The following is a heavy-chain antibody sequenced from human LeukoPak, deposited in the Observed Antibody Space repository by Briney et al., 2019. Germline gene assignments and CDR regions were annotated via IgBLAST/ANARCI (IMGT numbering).Heavy chain of an antibody. CDR2: IRWDGGTT. J-gene: IGHJ5*02. D-gene: IGHD5-18*01. CDR1: GFTFDDYS. Sequence: PGGSLRLSCAASGFTFDDYSMHWVRQVPGTGLEWVSLIRWDGGTTNYADSVKGRFTISRDNRESAVYLQMNSLRIEDTAIYYCVRDGPGYSYGNKWLDPWGRGTLVTVSS. V-gene: IGHV3-43*01. CDR3: VRDGPGYSYGNKWLDP.